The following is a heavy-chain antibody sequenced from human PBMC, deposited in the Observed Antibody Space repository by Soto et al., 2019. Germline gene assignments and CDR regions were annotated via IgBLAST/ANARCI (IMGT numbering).Heavy chain of an antibody. CDR2: ISPFHGDT. Sequence: GPGVKKPGASVKVSCKASGYSFTNYAIGWVRQAPGQGLEWVGWISPFHGDTNYAQNFQGRITVTTDSSTSTAYMDLGRLRPDDTAVYYCARSDHVDRYFDYWGQGT. CDR1: GYSFTNYA. D-gene: IGHD3-16*01. J-gene: IGHJ4*02. CDR3: ARSDHVDRYFDY. V-gene: IGHV1-18*01.